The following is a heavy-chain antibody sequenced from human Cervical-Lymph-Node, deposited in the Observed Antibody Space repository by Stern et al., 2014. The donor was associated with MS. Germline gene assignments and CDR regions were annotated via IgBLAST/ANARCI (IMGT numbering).Heavy chain of an antibody. D-gene: IGHD6-6*01. CDR3: AREGYSSSYDAFDI. Sequence: QVQLQESGPGLVKPSGTLSLTCAVSGGSISSSNWWSWVRQPPGKGLEWIGEIYHSGSTNYNPSLKSRVTISVDKSKNPFSPKMSSWTAADTAVYYCAREGYSSSYDAFDIWGQGTMVTVSS. J-gene: IGHJ3*02. V-gene: IGHV4-4*02. CDR1: GGSISSSNW. CDR2: IYHSGST.